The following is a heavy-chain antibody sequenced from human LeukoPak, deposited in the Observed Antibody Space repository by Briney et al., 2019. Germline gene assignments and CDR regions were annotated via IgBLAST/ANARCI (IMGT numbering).Heavy chain of an antibody. CDR2: IYYSGST. D-gene: IGHD3-10*01. CDR3: ARGLWFGDENPPYFDY. V-gene: IGHV4-39*07. CDR1: GGSISSSWYY. Sequence: SESLSLTCTVSGGSISSSWYYWGWIPQPPGKGLGWIGSIYYSGSTNYNPSLKSRVNISVDTSENQFSLKLSSVTAADTAVYYCARGLWFGDENPPYFDYWGQGTLVTVSS. J-gene: IGHJ4*02.